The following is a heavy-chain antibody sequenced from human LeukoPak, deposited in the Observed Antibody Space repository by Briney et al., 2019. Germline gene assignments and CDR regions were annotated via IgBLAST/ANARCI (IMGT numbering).Heavy chain of an antibody. CDR3: AKTSLSDPSGHYYYMDV. J-gene: IGHJ6*03. Sequence: GGSLRLSCAASGFTFSRYTMNWVRQAPGKGLEWVSSISGSSTYIYYADSVKARFTISRDNSQNTVSLQLNNLRIEDTALYYCAKTSLSDPSGHYYYMDVWGKGTTVTVSS. V-gene: IGHV3-21*01. CDR1: GFTFSRYT. D-gene: IGHD3-3*01. CDR2: ISGSSTYI.